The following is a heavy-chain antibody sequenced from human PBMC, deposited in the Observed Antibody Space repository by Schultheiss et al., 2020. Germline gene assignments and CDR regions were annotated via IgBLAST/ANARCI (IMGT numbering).Heavy chain of an antibody. J-gene: IGHJ1*01. D-gene: IGHD6-13*01. CDR1: GGSISGYY. V-gene: IGHV4-39*01. CDR3: ARPGIAAAGTLFGYFQH. Sequence: ESLKISCTVSGGSISGYYLSWIRQPPGKGLEWIGSIYYSGSTYYNPSLKSRVTISVDTSKNQFSLKLSSVTAADTAVYYCARPGIAAAGTLFGYFQHWGQGTLVTVSS. CDR2: IYYSGST.